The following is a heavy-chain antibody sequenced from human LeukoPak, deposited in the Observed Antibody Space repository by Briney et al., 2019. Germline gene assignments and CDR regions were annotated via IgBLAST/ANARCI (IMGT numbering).Heavy chain of an antibody. CDR1: GFTFSSYA. D-gene: IGHD1-26*01. Sequence: PGGSLRLSCAASGFTFSSYAMSWVRQAPGKGLEWVSAISGSGGSTYYADSVKGRFTISRDNSKNTLYLQMNSLRAEDTAVYYCAKDRISVGAITAFDYWGQGTLVTVSS. CDR3: AKDRISVGAITAFDY. CDR2: ISGSGGST. V-gene: IGHV3-23*01. J-gene: IGHJ4*02.